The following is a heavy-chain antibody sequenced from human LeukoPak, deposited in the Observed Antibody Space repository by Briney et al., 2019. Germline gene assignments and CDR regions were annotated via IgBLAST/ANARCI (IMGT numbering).Heavy chain of an antibody. D-gene: IGHD1-26*01. CDR2: IYPGDSDT. CDR1: GYSFTSYW. CDR3: ARRSSGSFSTYYFDY. J-gene: IGHJ4*02. V-gene: IGHV5-51*01. Sequence: GESLQISCKGSGYSFTSYWIGWVRQMPGKGLEWMGIIYPGDSDTRYSPSFQGQVTISADRSITTAYLQWSSLKASDTAMYYCARRSSGSFSTYYFDYWGQGTLVTVSS.